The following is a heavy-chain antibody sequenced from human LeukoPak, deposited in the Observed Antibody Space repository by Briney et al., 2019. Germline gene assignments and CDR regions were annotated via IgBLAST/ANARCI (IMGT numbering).Heavy chain of an antibody. D-gene: IGHD3-9*01. V-gene: IGHV3-49*04. CDR1: GFTFGDYA. J-gene: IGHJ4*02. CDR3: TRSVRHFDWGMHGIGY. CDR2: IRSKAYGGTT. Sequence: GGSLRLSCTASGFTFGDYALNRVRQAPGKGLEWVGFIRSKAYGGTTEYAASVKGRFTISRDDSKSIAYLQMNSLKTEDTAVYYCTRSVRHFDWGMHGIGYWGQGTLVTVSS.